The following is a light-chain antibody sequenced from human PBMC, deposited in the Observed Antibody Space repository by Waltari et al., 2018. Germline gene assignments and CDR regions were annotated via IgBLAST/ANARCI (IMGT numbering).Light chain of an antibody. CDR2: DVS. V-gene: IGLV2-14*03. CDR1: SSDIGGYNY. CDR3: SSYTTSSANV. J-gene: IGLJ6*01. Sequence: QSALTQPASVSGSPGQSITISCTGTSSDIGGYNYVSWYQQHPGKAPKLMIYDVSNRPAGVSNRFSGSKSGNTASLTISGLQAEDEADYYCSSYTTSSANVFGSGTKVTVF.